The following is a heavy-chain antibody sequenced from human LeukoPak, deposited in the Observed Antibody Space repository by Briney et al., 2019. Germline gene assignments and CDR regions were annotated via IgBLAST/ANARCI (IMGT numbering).Heavy chain of an antibody. CDR1: GGTFSSYA. J-gene: IGHJ4*02. D-gene: IGHD3-22*01. Sequence: GAPVKACCKASGGTFSSYAISWVRRAPGHGREWRGSIIPILGIANYAQKFQGRVTITADKSTSTAYMELSSLRSEDTAVYYCARLAYRDSSGYYSDYWGQGTLVTVSS. CDR2: IIPILGIA. CDR3: ARLAYRDSSGYYSDY. V-gene: IGHV1-69*04.